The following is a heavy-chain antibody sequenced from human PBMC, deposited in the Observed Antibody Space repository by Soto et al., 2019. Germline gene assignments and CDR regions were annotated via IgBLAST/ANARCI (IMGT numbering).Heavy chain of an antibody. J-gene: IGHJ5*02. V-gene: IGHV4-39*01. Sequence: QLQLQESGPGLVKPSETLSLTCTVSGGSIISSSYYWGWIRQPPGKGLEWIGSIYYSGSSYYNPSLKIRVTISVYTSKNQSSLKLSSVTAADTAVYYCARLRGIGWCDHWGQGTLGTYSS. CDR3: ARLRGIGWCDH. CDR2: IYYSGSS. CDR1: GGSIISSSYY.